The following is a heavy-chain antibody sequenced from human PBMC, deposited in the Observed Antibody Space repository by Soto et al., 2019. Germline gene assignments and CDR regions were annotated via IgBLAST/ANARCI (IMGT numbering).Heavy chain of an antibody. CDR1: GGSISSSNW. D-gene: IGHD6-19*01. Sequence: QVQLQESGPGLVKPSGTLSLTCAVSGGSISSSNWWSWVRQPPGKGLEWIGEIYHSGSTNYNPSLKSRVTRTLDTAKTQFSPKLSSVTAADTAVYYCARVAVAGTRVAYWGQGTLVTVSS. CDR3: ARVAVAGTRVAY. CDR2: IYHSGST. J-gene: IGHJ4*02. V-gene: IGHV4-4*02.